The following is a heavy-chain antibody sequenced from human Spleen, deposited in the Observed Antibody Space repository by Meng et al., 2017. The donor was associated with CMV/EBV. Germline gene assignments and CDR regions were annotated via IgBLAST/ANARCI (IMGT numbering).Heavy chain of an antibody. D-gene: IGHD5-18*01. CDR3: AKEGQEMIQSFDH. CDR1: GFIFTNAW. V-gene: IGHV3-66*02. J-gene: IGHJ4*02. Sequence: GESLKISCAASGFIFTNAWMSWVRQAPGKGLEWVSVIYRGGSTYYADSVKGRFTISRDNSKNTLSLEMISLRAEDTAVYYCAKEGQEMIQSFDHWGLGTLVTVSS. CDR2: IYRGGST.